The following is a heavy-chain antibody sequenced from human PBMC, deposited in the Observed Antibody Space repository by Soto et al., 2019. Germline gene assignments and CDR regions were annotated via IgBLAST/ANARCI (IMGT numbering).Heavy chain of an antibody. CDR3: VREGRDSFDF. Sequence: PGGSLRLSCAASGFIFTNYAMNWVRQAPGKGLEWVSVIGGRGNSAYYADSVQGRFTISRDNSKNTLSLQMSSLTADDTAIYYCVREGRDSFDFWGRGTMVTVSS. D-gene: IGHD2-21*02. CDR1: GFIFTNYA. J-gene: IGHJ3*01. V-gene: IGHV3-23*01. CDR2: IGGRGNSA.